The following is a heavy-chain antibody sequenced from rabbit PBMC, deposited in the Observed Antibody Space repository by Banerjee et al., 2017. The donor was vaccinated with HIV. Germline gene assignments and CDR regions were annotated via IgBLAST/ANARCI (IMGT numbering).Heavy chain of an antibody. CDR2: IYAGSSGRT. D-gene: IGHD1-1*01. CDR3: ARSAYVSSSSYYNL. Sequence: QEQLEESGGDLVKPEGSLTLTCTASGFSFSGTYYMCWVRQAPGKGLEWIACIYAGSSGRTWYASWVNGRFTISRSTSLNTVDLKMTSLTAADTATYFCARSAYVSSSSYYNLWGQGTLVTVS. V-gene: IGHV1S43*01. J-gene: IGHJ4*01. CDR1: GFSFSGTYY.